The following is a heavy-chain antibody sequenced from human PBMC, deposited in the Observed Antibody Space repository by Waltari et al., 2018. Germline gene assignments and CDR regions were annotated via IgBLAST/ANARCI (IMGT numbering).Heavy chain of an antibody. CDR2: ISSSSSYI. V-gene: IGHV3-21*01. J-gene: IGHJ4*02. D-gene: IGHD6-19*01. Sequence: EVQLVESGGGLVKPGGSLRLSCAASGFTFSSYSMNWVRQAPGKGLGEVCAISSSSSYIYYADAVKGRFTISRDNAKNSLYLQMNSLRAEDTAVYYCARDQGVPVAGQDYWGQGTLVTVSS. CDR3: ARDQGVPVAGQDY. CDR1: GFTFSSYS.